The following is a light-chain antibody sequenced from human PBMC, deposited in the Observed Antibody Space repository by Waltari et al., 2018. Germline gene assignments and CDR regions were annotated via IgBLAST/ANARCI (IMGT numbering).Light chain of an antibody. CDR3: QQSYSTPPT. V-gene: IGKV1-9*01. J-gene: IGKJ2*01. Sequence: DIQLTQSPSFLSASVGDRVTITCRASQGITSYLAWYQQKPGNAPDLLIFAASTLETGVPSRFSGSGSGTEFTLTISSLQPEDCATYYCQQSYSTPPTFGQGTKLEIK. CDR1: QGITSY. CDR2: AAS.